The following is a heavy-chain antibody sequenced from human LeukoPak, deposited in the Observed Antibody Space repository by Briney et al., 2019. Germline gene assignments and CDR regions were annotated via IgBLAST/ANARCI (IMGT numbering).Heavy chain of an antibody. J-gene: IGHJ4*02. CDR2: IYYSGNT. V-gene: IGHV4-31*03. CDR1: GGSIRSGGYY. D-gene: IGHD3-9*01. Sequence: SETVSRTGTVSGGSIRSGGYYWSWIRQHPGKGLEWIGYIYYSGNTYYNPSLKSRVTISVDTSKNQFSLKLSSVTAADTAVYYCARDTPWGYFDWGQGTLVTVSS. CDR3: ARDTPWGYFD.